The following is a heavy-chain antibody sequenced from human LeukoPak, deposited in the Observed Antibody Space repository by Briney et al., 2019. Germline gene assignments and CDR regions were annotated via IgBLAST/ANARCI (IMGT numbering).Heavy chain of an antibody. Sequence: ASVKVSFKASGYTFTFYYMHWVRQAPGQGLEWMGWINPNSGGTNYAQKFQGRCTMTRDTSISKAYMDLSRLRSEDTDVYYRAREGKRITMVRGVIRGNWFEPWGPGTLVTVSS. CDR1: GYTFTFYY. D-gene: IGHD3-10*01. V-gene: IGHV1-2*02. CDR3: AREGKRITMVRGVIRGNWFEP. CDR2: INPNSGGT. J-gene: IGHJ5*02.